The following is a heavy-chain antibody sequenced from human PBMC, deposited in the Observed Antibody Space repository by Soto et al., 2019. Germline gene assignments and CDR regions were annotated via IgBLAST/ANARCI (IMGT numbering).Heavy chain of an antibody. CDR3: AKGGFFAVAGYFDY. Sequence: GGSLRLSCAASGFTFSSYAMSWVRQAPGKGLEWVSAISGSGGSTYYADSVKGRFTISRDNSKNTLYLQMNSLRAGDTAVYYCAKGGFFAVAGYFDYWGQGTLVTVS. D-gene: IGHD6-19*01. V-gene: IGHV3-23*01. CDR1: GFTFSSYA. J-gene: IGHJ4*02. CDR2: ISGSGGST.